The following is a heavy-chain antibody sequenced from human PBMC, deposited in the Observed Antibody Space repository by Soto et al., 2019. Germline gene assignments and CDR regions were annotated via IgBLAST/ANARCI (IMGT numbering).Heavy chain of an antibody. Sequence: ASVKVSCKASGYTFTSYGISWVRQAPGQGLEWMGWISAYNGNTNYAQKLQGRVTMTTDTSTSTAYMELRSLRSDDTAVYYCARERPFLGYCSGGSCYSSVRSGWFDPWGQGTLVTVSS. CDR1: GYTFTSYG. CDR2: ISAYNGNT. V-gene: IGHV1-18*01. J-gene: IGHJ5*02. D-gene: IGHD2-15*01. CDR3: ARERPFLGYCSGGSCYSSVRSGWFDP.